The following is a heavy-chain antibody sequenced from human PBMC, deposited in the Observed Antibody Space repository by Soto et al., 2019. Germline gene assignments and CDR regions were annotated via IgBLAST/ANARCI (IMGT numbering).Heavy chain of an antibody. Sequence: QVQLVQSGAEVKKPGSSVKVSCKASGGTFSSYTISWVRQAPGQGLEWMGRIIPILGIANYAQKFQGRVTITADKSTSTAYMELSSLRSEDTAVYYCASGDVVVPAASLLCYYYYYMDVWGKGTTVTVSS. CDR2: IIPILGIA. V-gene: IGHV1-69*02. D-gene: IGHD2-2*01. J-gene: IGHJ6*03. CDR3: ASGDVVVPAASLLCYYYYYMDV. CDR1: GGTFSSYT.